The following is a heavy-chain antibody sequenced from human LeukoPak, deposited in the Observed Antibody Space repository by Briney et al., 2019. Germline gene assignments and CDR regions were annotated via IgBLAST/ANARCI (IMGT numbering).Heavy chain of an antibody. J-gene: IGHJ4*02. CDR1: GYTFTGCY. CDR2: ISPNSGGT. CDR3: ARGRSGSYYEAFYFDY. V-gene: IGHV1-2*02. Sequence: GASVKVSCKASGYTFTGCYLHRVRQAPGQGLEWMGWISPNSGGTNSAQKFQGRVTLTRDMSISTVYMELRSLTSDDTAIFYCARGRSGSYYEAFYFDYWGQGTLVTVSS. D-gene: IGHD3-10*01.